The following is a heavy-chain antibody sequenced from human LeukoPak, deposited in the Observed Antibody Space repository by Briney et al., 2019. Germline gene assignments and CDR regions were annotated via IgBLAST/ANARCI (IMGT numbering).Heavy chain of an antibody. J-gene: IGHJ6*03. D-gene: IGHD6-6*01. V-gene: IGHV1-18*01. CDR1: GYTFTSYG. Sequence: ASVKVSCKASGYTFTSYGISWVRQAPGQGLDWMGWISAYNGNTNYAQKLQGRVTMTTDTSTSTAYMDVRSLRSDDTAVYYCARGSIAARPRVYYYYYMDVWGKGTTVTVSS. CDR2: ISAYNGNT. CDR3: ARGSIAARPRVYYYYYMDV.